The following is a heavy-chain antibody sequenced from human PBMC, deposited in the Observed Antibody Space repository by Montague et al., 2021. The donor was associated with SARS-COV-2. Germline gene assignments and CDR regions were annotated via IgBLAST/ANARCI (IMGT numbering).Heavy chain of an antibody. CDR3: ARAALPGRKNWFDP. V-gene: IGHV4-61*02. D-gene: IGHD2-2*01. CDR1: GGSISSGSYY. J-gene: IGHJ5*02. Sequence: TLSLTCSVSGGSISSGSYYRSWIRQPAGKGLEWIGRIYTSGGANYNPSLNSRVTISVDTSKNQFSLNLTSVTAADTAVYYCARAALPGRKNWFDPWGQGTLVTVSS. CDR2: IYTSGGA.